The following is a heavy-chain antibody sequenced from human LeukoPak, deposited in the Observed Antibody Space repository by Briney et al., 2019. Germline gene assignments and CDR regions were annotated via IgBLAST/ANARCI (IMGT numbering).Heavy chain of an antibody. CDR2: ISGSGDST. CDR1: GXTFNDYV. CDR3: ASSIVRGGYGDYDY. Sequence: PGGSLRLSCAASGXTFNDYVMSWVRQAPGKGLEWVSAISGSGDSTYYSDTVKARFTSSRDNSRNTLYLQIHSLRAEDTAIYYCASSIVRGGYGDYDYWGQGTQVIVSS. J-gene: IGHJ4*02. D-gene: IGHD3-10*01. V-gene: IGHV3-23*01.